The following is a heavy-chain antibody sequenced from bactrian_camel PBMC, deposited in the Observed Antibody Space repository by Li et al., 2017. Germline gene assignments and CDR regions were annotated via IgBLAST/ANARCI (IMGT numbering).Heavy chain of an antibody. CDR1: GFSFSSYW. D-gene: IGHD3*01. CDR2: INEGGETT. Sequence: HVQLVESGGGLVQPGGSLRLSCAASGFSFSSYWMHWVRQAPGKGLEWVSHINEGGETTFYADSVKGRFVSSRDNAKNTVYLHMYSLKPEDTAVYYCARGEPASFGYWGQGTQVTVS. V-gene: IGHV3S1*01. CDR3: ARGEPASFGY. J-gene: IGHJ6*01.